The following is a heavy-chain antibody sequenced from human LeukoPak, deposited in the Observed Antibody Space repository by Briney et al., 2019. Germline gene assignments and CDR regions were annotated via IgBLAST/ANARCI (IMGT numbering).Heavy chain of an antibody. V-gene: IGHV3-23*01. CDR2: ISGSGGST. D-gene: IGHD3-10*01. J-gene: IGHJ5*02. CDR1: GLTVSDSF. CDR3: AKDPDRYGSEYDP. Sequence: GGSLRLSCAVSGLTVSDSFMTWVRQAPGKGLEWVSAISGSGGSTYYADSVKGRFTISRDNSKNTLYLQMNSLRAKDTAVYYCAKDPDRYGSEYDPWGQGTLVTVSS.